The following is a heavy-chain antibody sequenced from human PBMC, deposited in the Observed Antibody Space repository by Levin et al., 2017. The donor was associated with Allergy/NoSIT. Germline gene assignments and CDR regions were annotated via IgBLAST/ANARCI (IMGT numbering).Heavy chain of an antibody. CDR1: GYTFTSYD. D-gene: IGHD2-15*01. Sequence: ASVKVSCKASGYTFTSYDINWVRQATGQGLEWMGWMNPNSGNTGYAQKFQGRVTMTRNTSISTAYMELSSLRSEDTAVYYCARGFRCSGGSCYSGLDYWGQGTLVTVSS. J-gene: IGHJ4*02. CDR3: ARGFRCSGGSCYSGLDY. CDR2: MNPNSGNT. V-gene: IGHV1-8*01.